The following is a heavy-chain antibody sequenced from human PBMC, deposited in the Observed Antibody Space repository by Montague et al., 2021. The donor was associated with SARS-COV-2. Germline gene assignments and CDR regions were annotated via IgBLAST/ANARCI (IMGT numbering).Heavy chain of an antibody. CDR1: GASSSNYY. CDR2: INHSGYT. CDR3: ASAPRYSFGFWAY. D-gene: IGHD5-12*01. Sequence: SETLSLTCAVYGASSSNYYWSWIRQYPGKGLEWVGEINHSGYTDYNPSLESRLTISLDSSKKQFSLKMTSVTAADTAIYYCASAPRYSFGFWAYWDQGTLVSVSS. V-gene: IGHV4-34*01. J-gene: IGHJ4*02.